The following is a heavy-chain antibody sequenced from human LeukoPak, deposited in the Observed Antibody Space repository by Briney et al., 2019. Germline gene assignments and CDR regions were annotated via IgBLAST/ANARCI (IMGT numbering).Heavy chain of an antibody. CDR1: GGTFSSYA. CDR3: ARGVHDYSNPTWYFDL. Sequence: SVKVSCKASGGTFSSYAISWVRQAPGQGLEWMGGIIPIFGTANYAQEFQGRVTITADESTSTAYMELSSLRSEDTAVYYCARGVHDYSNPTWYFDLWGRGTLVTVSS. J-gene: IGHJ2*01. CDR2: IIPIFGTA. V-gene: IGHV1-69*01. D-gene: IGHD4-11*01.